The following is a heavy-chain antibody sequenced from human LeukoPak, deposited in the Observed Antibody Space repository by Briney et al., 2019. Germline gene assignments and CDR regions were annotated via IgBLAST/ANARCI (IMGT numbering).Heavy chain of an antibody. V-gene: IGHV3-33*06. CDR1: GFTFSSYC. CDR2: IWYDGSNK. J-gene: IGHJ4*02. Sequence: GGSLRLSCAASGFTFSSYCMHWVRQAPGKGLEWVAVIWYDGSNKYYADSVKGRFTISRDNSTNTLYLQMNSLRGEDTAVYYCAKGSGYYDSSGYSDYWGQGTLVTVSS. CDR3: AKGSGYYDSSGYSDY. D-gene: IGHD3-22*01.